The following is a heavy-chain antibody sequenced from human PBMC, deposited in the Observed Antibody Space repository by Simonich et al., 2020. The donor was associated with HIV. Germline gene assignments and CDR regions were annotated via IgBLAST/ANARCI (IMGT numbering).Heavy chain of an antibody. CDR3: TRDPRNTAMVPFDY. CDR1: GYTFSNFG. D-gene: IGHD5-18*01. V-gene: IGHV1-18*01. Sequence: QVQLVQSGAEVKKPGASVKVSCKASGYTFSNFGISWVRQAPGQGLEWMGWISAYSNTTKYAQKLQGRVIMTTDSSTNTAYMELRNLRSDDTAVYYCTRDPRNTAMVPFDYWGQGTLVTVSS. J-gene: IGHJ4*02. CDR2: ISAYSNTT.